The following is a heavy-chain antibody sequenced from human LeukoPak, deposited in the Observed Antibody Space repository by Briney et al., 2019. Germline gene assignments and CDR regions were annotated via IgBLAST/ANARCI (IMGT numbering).Heavy chain of an antibody. J-gene: IGHJ5*02. CDR1: GGSISSYY. V-gene: IGHV4-59*01. D-gene: IGHD6-19*01. Sequence: PSETLSLTCTVSGGSISSYYWSWIRQPPGKGLEWIGYIYYSGSTNYNPSLKSRVTISVDTSKNQFSLKLSSVIAADTAVYYCAREPTLSSGWSGWFDPWGQGTLVTVSS. CDR3: AREPTLSSGWSGWFDP. CDR2: IYYSGST.